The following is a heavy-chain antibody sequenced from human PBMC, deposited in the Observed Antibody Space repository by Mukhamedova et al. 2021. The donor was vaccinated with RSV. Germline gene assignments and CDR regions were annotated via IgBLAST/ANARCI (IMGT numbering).Heavy chain of an antibody. J-gene: IGHJ3*01. V-gene: IGHV1-46*01. D-gene: IGHD4-23*01. CDR2: FNPNNGAT. CDR3: ARRSRFAHGNNDDGFDV. Sequence: TNYYRNGVRQAPGQGLEWVGLFNPNNGATTYAQGFQGRVTMTRDTSTSTVYMELSSLRSGDTAVYYCARRSRFAHGNNDDGFDVW. CDR1: TNYY.